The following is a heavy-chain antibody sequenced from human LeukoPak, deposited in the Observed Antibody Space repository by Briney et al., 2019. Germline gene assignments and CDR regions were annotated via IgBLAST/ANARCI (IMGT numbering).Heavy chain of an antibody. CDR1: GYTLTELS. D-gene: IGHD2-15*01. CDR3: ARLLGYCSGGSCYSDY. Sequence: ASVKVSCKVSGYTLTELSMHWVRQAPGKGLEWMGGFDPEDGETIYAQKFQSRVTMTTDTSTSTAYMELRSLRSDDTAVYYCARLLGYCSGGSCYSDYWGQGTLVTVSS. V-gene: IGHV1-24*01. J-gene: IGHJ4*02. CDR2: FDPEDGET.